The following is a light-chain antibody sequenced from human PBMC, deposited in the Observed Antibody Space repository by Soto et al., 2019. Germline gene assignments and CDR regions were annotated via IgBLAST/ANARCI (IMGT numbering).Light chain of an antibody. Sequence: EIVLTQSPGALSLSPWERAALSCRASQSVTDRYLAWYQQKPGQAPRLLIYGASKRATGIPDRFSGSGSGTDFTLTISRLEPEDFAVYYCQQYSPPITFGQGTRLEI. CDR1: QSVTDRY. V-gene: IGKV3-20*01. CDR2: GAS. CDR3: QQYSPPIT. J-gene: IGKJ5*01.